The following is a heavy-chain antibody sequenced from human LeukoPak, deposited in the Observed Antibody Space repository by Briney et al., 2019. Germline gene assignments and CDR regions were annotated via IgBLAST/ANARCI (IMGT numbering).Heavy chain of an antibody. CDR2: IYYSGST. D-gene: IGHD2-15*01. V-gene: IGHV4-59*08. CDR3: ARHAEDIVVGDSEYFDY. CDR1: GGSISSYY. J-gene: IGHJ4*02. Sequence: SETLSLTCPVSGGSISSYYWSWIRQPPGKGLEWIGYIYYSGSTNYNPSLKSRVTISVDTSKNQFSLKLSSVTAADTAVYYCARHAEDIVVGDSEYFDYWGQGTLVTVSS.